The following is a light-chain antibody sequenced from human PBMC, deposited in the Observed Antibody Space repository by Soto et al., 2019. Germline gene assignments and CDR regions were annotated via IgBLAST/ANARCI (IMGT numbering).Light chain of an antibody. Sequence: ETVLTQSPGTLSLSPGERATLSCRASQSITSSYLAWYQQKPGQAPRLLMYGTSNRATGIPDRFSGSGSGTDFTLTISRLEPEDFAVYYCHQYGGSPRTFGQGTKVDIK. CDR2: GTS. J-gene: IGKJ1*01. CDR1: QSITSSY. V-gene: IGKV3-20*01. CDR3: HQYGGSPRT.